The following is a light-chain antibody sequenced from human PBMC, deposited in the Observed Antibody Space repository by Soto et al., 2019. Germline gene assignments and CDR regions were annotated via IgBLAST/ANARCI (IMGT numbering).Light chain of an antibody. CDR2: GAS. CDR3: QQYGSSPT. CDR1: QSVSSSY. Sequence: EIVLTQSPGTLSLSPGERATLSCRASQSVSSSYLAWYQQKPGQAPRLLIYGASSRATGIPARFSGSGSGTDFTLTISRLEPEDFAVYYCQQYGSSPTCGQGTRLEIK. J-gene: IGKJ5*01. V-gene: IGKV3-20*01.